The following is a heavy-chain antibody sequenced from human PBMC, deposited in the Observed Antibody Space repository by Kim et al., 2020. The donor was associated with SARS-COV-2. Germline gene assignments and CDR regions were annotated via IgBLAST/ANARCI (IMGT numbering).Heavy chain of an antibody. CDR2: IYFIGSA. CDR1: GXSVSSGSYY. V-gene: IGHV4-61*03. D-gene: IGHD6-6*01. Sequence: SETLSLTCSVSGXSVSSGSYYWHWIRQSPGKGLEWIGYIYFIGSANYNPSLKSRVTISRDTSKNRLSLELTSVTAADTAVYFCVRGGRSSSLFDFWGEG. CDR3: VRGGRSSSLFDF. J-gene: IGHJ4*02.